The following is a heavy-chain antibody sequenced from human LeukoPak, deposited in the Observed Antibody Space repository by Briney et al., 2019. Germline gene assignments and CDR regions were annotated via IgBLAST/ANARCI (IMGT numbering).Heavy chain of an antibody. CDR2: ISNDLTTI. V-gene: IGHV3-48*04. D-gene: IGHD2-8*02. CDR1: GFTFSDYR. Sequence: GGSLRLSCAASGFTFSDYRMNWVRQAPGKGLEWISYISNDLTTIHYAASVKGRFTISRDNARNSLYLQMDSPRAEDTAVYFCARARGGRTYSETGGYPVFDNWGQGTLVTVSS. J-gene: IGHJ4*02. CDR3: ARARGGRTYSETGGYPVFDN.